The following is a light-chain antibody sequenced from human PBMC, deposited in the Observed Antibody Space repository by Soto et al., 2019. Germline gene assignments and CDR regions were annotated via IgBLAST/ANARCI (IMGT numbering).Light chain of an antibody. CDR3: QEYGSSPLT. CDR2: AAS. J-gene: IGKJ4*01. Sequence: IVLTQSPGTLSLSPGERATLSCRASQSVISSYFAWYQQKPGQAPRLLIYAASIRATGIPDRFSGSGSGTGFTLTISRLEPEDFAVYFGQEYGSSPLTFGGGTKVEIK. V-gene: IGKV3-20*01. CDR1: QSVISSY.